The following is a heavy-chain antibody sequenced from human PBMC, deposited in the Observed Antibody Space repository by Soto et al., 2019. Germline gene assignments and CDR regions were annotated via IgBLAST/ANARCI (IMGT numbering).Heavy chain of an antibody. V-gene: IGHV3-23*01. Sequence: LRLSSAASGFPLSTYGMTWVRQAPGKGLEWVSAITGTGGNTYYVDSVKGRFTSSRDNSKNMLYLQVNSLRVEDTAVYYCARIRGYWYGLDVWGQGTTVTVSS. J-gene: IGHJ6*02. CDR2: ITGTGGNT. CDR3: ARIRGYWYGLDV. CDR1: GFPLSTYG.